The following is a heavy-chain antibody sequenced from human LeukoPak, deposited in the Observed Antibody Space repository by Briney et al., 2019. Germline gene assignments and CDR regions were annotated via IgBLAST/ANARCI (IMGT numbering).Heavy chain of an antibody. J-gene: IGHJ6*03. CDR3: ATYHYYYYMDV. V-gene: IGHV1-24*01. CDR2: FDPEDGET. CDR1: GYTLTELS. Sequence: ASVKVSCKVSGYTLTELSMHWVRQAPGKGLGWMGGFDPEDGETIYAQKFQGRVTMTEDTSTDTAYMELNSLRSEDTAVYYCATYHYYYYMDVWGKGTTVIVSS.